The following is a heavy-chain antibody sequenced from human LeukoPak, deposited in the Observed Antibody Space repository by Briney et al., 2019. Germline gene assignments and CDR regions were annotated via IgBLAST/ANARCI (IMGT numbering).Heavy chain of an antibody. CDR1: GFTVSSYA. Sequence: PGGSLRLSCAASGFTVSSYAMSWVRQAPGKGLEWVSAISGSGGSTYYADSVKGRFTISRDNSKNTLYLQMNSLRAEDTAVYYCARDAANGYDYYGMDVWGQGTTVTVSS. V-gene: IGHV3-23*01. J-gene: IGHJ6*02. D-gene: IGHD6-25*01. CDR3: ARDAANGYDYYGMDV. CDR2: ISGSGGST.